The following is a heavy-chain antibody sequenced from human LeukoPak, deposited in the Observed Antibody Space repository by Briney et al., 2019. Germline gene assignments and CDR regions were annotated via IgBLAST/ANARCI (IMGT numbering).Heavy chain of an antibody. V-gene: IGHV4-34*01. CDR2: INHSGST. D-gene: IGHD3-22*01. Sequence: GSLRLSCAASGFTFSNAWMSWVRQAPGKGLEWIGEINHSGSTNYNPSLKSRVTISVDTSKNQFSLKLSSVTAADTAVYYCARRRLGGGYYSPFDYWGQGTLVTASS. CDR1: GFTFSNAW. J-gene: IGHJ4*02. CDR3: ARRRLGGGYYSPFDY.